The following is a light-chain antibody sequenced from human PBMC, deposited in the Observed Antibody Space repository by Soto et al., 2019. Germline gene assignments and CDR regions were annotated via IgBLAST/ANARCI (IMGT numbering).Light chain of an antibody. CDR3: QQYGSSGT. V-gene: IGKV3-20*01. Sequence: EIVLAQSPGTLSLSPGTRATLSCRASQSASNNYLAWYQQKPGQAHRLLIDGASHRVTGIPERFSGRGSGTVFTLTISRLEPEDFAVYYCQQYGSSGTFGQGTKVDIK. J-gene: IGKJ1*01. CDR1: QSASNNY. CDR2: GAS.